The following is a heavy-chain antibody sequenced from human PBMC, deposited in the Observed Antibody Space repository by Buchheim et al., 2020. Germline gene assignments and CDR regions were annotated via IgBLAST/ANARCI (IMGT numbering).Heavy chain of an antibody. CDR1: GFSFSSYA. CDR3: ARDRPSNGWGSDY. J-gene: IGHJ4*02. D-gene: IGHD6-19*01. Sequence: QVLLVESGGGVVQPGRSLRLSCAASGFSFSSYAIQWVRQAPGKGLEWVAVISNDGNNKYYADSVKGRFTISRDNSKNQLDLQMNSLRAEDTAVYYCARDRPSNGWGSDYWGQGTL. CDR2: ISNDGNNK. V-gene: IGHV3-30*14.